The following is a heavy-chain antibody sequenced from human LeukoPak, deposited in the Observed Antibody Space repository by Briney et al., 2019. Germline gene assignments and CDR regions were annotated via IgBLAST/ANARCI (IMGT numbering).Heavy chain of an antibody. CDR3: VSFYETY. Sequence: GGSLRLSCTASGFTFRSYSMNWIRQAPGKGLVSVSRINSDGSSTTYADSVKGRFTISKDNAKNTVYLQMNSLRAEDTAVYYCVSFYETYWGRGTLVTVSS. J-gene: IGHJ4*02. D-gene: IGHD2/OR15-2a*01. CDR2: INSDGSST. CDR1: GFTFRSYS. V-gene: IGHV3-74*01.